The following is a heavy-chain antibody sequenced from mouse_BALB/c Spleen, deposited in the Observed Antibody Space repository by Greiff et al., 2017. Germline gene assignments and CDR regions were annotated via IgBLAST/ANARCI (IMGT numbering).Heavy chain of an antibody. V-gene: IGHV4-1*02. J-gene: IGHJ3*01. CDR1: GFDFSRYW. D-gene: IGHD1-1*01. CDR3: ARRHYGSSWFAY. CDR2: INPDSSTI. Sequence: EVKLMESGGGLVQPGGSLKLSCAASGFDFSRYWMSWVRQAPGKGLEWIGEINPDSSTINYTPSLKDKFIISRDNAKNTLYLQMSKVRSEDTALYYCARRHYGSSWFAYWGQGTLVTVSA.